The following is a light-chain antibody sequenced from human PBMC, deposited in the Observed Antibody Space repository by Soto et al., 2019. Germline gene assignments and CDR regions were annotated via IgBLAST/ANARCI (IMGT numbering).Light chain of an antibody. CDR2: GAS. CDR1: QSVSSSY. Sequence: EIVLTQSPGTLSLSPGERATLSCRASQSVSSSYLAWYQQKPGQAPRLLIYGASSRATGITDRFSASASGTDFTLTISRLEPEDSAVYYCQHYGRLPPVFTFGPGTKVQIK. J-gene: IGKJ3*01. CDR3: QHYGRLPPVFT. V-gene: IGKV3-20*01.